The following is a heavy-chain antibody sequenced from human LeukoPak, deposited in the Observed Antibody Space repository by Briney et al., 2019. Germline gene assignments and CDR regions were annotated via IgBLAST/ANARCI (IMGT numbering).Heavy chain of an antibody. CDR2: INPNSGGT. D-gene: IGHD6-6*01. Sequence: ASVKVSCKASGYTFTGYYMHWVRQAPGQGLEWMGWINPNSGGTNYAQKFQGRVTMTRDTSINTAYMELTRLTSDDTAVYSCARDPATSYYFDYWGQGTLVTVSS. J-gene: IGHJ4*02. CDR3: ARDPATSYYFDY. CDR1: GYTFTGYY. V-gene: IGHV1-2*02.